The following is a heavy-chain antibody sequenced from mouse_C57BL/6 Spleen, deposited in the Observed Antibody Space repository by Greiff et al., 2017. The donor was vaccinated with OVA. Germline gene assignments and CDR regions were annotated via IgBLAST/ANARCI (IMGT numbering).Heavy chain of an antibody. CDR3: ARANWDEENFDY. CDR2: IYPRSGNT. Sequence: QVQLQQSGAELARPGASVTLSCKASGYTFTSYGISWVKQRTGQGLEWIGEIYPRSGNTYYNEKFKGKATLTADKSSSTAYMELRSLTSEDSAVYFCARANWDEENFDYWGQGTTLTVSS. V-gene: IGHV1-81*01. J-gene: IGHJ2*01. D-gene: IGHD4-1*01. CDR1: GYTFTSYG.